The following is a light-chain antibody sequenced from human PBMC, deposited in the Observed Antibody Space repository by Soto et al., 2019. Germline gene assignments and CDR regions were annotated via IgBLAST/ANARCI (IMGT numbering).Light chain of an antibody. J-gene: IGKJ4*01. V-gene: IGKV3-11*01. CDR3: QQRSDWPFT. Sequence: EIVLTQSPATLSLSPGERATLSCRASQSVGTYFAWYQQKPGQAPRLLIYDSSTRATGIPARFSGSGSGTDFTLTISSLEPEDFAVYYCQQRSDWPFTFGGGTKVEIK. CDR1: QSVGTY. CDR2: DSS.